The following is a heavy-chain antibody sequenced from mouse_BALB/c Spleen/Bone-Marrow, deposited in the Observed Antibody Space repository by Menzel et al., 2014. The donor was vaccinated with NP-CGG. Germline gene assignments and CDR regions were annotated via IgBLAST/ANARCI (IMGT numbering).Heavy chain of an antibody. CDR2: IDPYSGGT. J-gene: IGHJ2*01. CDR3: ARLGTTVVPDY. V-gene: IGHV1S135*01. CDR1: GYAFTSYN. Sequence: EVQLQQSGPELVKPGASVKVSCKASGYAFTSYNMYWVKQSREKSLEWIGYIDPYSGGTNYNQKFKGKATLTVDESSSTAYMHLNSLTSEDSAVYYCARLGTTVVPDYWGQGTTLTVSS. D-gene: IGHD1-1*01.